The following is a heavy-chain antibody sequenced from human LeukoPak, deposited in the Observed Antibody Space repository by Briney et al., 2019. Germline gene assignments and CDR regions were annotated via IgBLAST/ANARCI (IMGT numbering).Heavy chain of an antibody. Sequence: GGSLRLSCAASGFTVSSNYMSWVRQAPGKGLEWVSVIYSGGSTYYADSVKGRFTISRDNSKNTQYLQMNSLRAEDTAVYYCARVARGGYCSSTSCYSEYYFDYWGQGTLVTVSS. CDR2: IYSGGST. J-gene: IGHJ4*02. CDR3: ARVARGGYCSSTSCYSEYYFDY. V-gene: IGHV3-53*01. D-gene: IGHD2-2*02. CDR1: GFTVSSNY.